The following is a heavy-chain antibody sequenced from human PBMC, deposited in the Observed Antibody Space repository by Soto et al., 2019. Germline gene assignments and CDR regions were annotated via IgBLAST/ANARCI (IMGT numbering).Heavy chain of an antibody. V-gene: IGHV1-8*02. D-gene: IGHD5-18*01. CDR2: MNPGSGET. CDR1: GYTFTNND. Sequence: ASVKVSCKASGYTFTNNDVSWVRQATGQGLEWMGWMNPGSGETGYAQKFQGRVTMTRDISIATAYMELNSLTSEDTAMYYCARMESFGSLNWFDPLGQGTLGTAPQ. J-gene: IGHJ5*02. CDR3: ARMESFGSLNWFDP.